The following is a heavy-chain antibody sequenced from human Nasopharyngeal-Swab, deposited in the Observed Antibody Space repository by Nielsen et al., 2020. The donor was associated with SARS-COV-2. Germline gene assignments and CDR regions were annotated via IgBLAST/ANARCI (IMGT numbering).Heavy chain of an antibody. CDR2: ISSSSSYI. D-gene: IGHD5-12*01. CDR1: GFTFSSYN. Sequence: GESLKISCAASGFTFSSYNMNWVRQAPGKGLEWVSSISSSSSYIYYADSVKGRFTISRDNAKNSLYLQMNSLRAEDTAVYYCASLGATEPTSYYYYGMDAWGQGTTVTVSS. CDR3: ASLGATEPTSYYYYGMDA. J-gene: IGHJ6*02. V-gene: IGHV3-21*01.